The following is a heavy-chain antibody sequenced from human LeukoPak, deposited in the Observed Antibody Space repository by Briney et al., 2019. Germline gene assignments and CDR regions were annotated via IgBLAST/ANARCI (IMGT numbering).Heavy chain of an antibody. Sequence: PSESLSLTCAVYGVSFSGYYWSWIRQPPGKGLEWIGEINLSGSTNYNTCLKGRVPTSVAMSENQFFLKLMSVTAADTAAFYCARRDDSRGYHKIFDYWGPGILGTVSS. D-gene: IGHD3-22*01. CDR2: INLSGST. J-gene: IGHJ4*02. CDR3: ARRDDSRGYHKIFDY. V-gene: IGHV4-34*01. CDR1: GVSFSGYY.